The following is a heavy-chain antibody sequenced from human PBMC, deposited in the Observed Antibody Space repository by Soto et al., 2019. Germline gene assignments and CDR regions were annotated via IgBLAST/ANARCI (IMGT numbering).Heavy chain of an antibody. CDR1: GGSFSGYY. Sequence: SETLSLTCAVYGGSFSGYYWSWIRQPPGKGLEWIGEINHSGSTNYNPSLKSRVTISVDKSKNHFSLKLSSVTAADTAVYYCARDRPAVPDSSGYYGYYGMDVWGQGTTVTVSS. CDR2: INHSGST. J-gene: IGHJ6*02. CDR3: ARDRPAVPDSSGYYGYYGMDV. V-gene: IGHV4-34*01. D-gene: IGHD3-22*01.